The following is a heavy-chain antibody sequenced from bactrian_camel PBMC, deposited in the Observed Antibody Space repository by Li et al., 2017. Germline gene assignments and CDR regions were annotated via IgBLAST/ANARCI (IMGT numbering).Heavy chain of an antibody. CDR3: AARGPYCYTKLSVRDFTY. V-gene: IGHV3S54*01. CDR2: IYTGIGGT. D-gene: IGHD2*01. J-gene: IGHJ6*01. Sequence: HVQLVESGGGSVQAGGSLRLSCVASGRLRCMGWFRQAPGKEREGVARIYTGIGGTEYADSVRGRFSISQENGKNTVYLQMNSLKPEDTAMYYCAARGPYCYTKLSVRDFTYWGQGTQVTVS. CDR1: GRLRC.